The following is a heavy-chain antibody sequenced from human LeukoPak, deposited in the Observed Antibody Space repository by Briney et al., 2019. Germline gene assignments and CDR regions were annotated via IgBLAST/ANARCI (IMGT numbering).Heavy chain of an antibody. J-gene: IGHJ4*02. V-gene: IGHV3-7*01. CDR3: ARDGPWFGEFFDY. CDR1: GFTFSNYW. CDR2: IKGDGSSK. Sequence: PGGSLRLSCAASGFTFSNYWMSWVRQAPGKGPEWVANIKGDGSSKNYLDSGKGRFTISRDNAKSSLYLQMSSLRAEDTAVYFCARDGPWFGEFFDYWGQGTLVTVSS. D-gene: IGHD3-10*01.